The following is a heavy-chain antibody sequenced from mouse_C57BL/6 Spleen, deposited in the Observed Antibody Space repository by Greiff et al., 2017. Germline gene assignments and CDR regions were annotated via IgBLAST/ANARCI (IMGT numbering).Heavy chain of an antibody. Sequence: QVQLQQPGAELVMPGASVKLSCKASGYTFTSYWMHWVKQRPGQGLEWIGEIDPSDSYTNYNQKFKGKSTLTVDKSSSTAYMQLSSLTSEDSAVYYCAVITTVPATGDCWGQGTTLTVSS. J-gene: IGHJ2*01. CDR1: GYTFTSYW. CDR3: AVITTVPATGDC. V-gene: IGHV1-69*01. CDR2: IDPSDSYT. D-gene: IGHD1-1*01.